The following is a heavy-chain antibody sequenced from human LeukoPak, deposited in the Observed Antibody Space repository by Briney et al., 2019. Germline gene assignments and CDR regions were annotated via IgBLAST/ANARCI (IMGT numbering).Heavy chain of an antibody. V-gene: IGHV3-30*14. CDR3: ARADYSSASFDY. D-gene: IGHD3-22*01. Sequence: PGGSLRLSCAASAFIFSSYAMHWVRQAPGKGLEWVAVISSDGNIKYYADSVKGRFTISRDNSKNTLFLQMSSLRAEDTAVYFCARADYSSASFDYWGQGTLVTVSS. CDR2: ISSDGNIK. CDR1: AFIFSSYA. J-gene: IGHJ4*02.